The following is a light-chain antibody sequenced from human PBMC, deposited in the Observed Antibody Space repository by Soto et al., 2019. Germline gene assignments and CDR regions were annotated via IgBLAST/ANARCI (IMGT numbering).Light chain of an antibody. Sequence: QSVLTQPPSASGTPGQRVTISCSGSSSNIGSNYVYWYQQFPGTTPKLLIFDDTQRASGVPDRVSGSKSGTSASLAISGLRSEDAADYYCSVWDTSLSGWVFGGGTKVTVL. CDR2: DDT. CDR3: SVWDTSLSGWV. CDR1: SSNIGSNY. J-gene: IGLJ3*02. V-gene: IGLV1-47*02.